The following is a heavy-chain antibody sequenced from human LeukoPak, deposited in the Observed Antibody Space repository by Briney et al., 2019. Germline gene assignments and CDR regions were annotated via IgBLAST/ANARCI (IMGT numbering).Heavy chain of an antibody. CDR1: GGSISNYY. CDR2: IYYSGTT. D-gene: IGHD3-22*01. J-gene: IGHJ2*01. V-gene: IGHV4-59*01. Sequence: SETLSLTCTVSGGSISNYYWSWIRQPPEKGLEWIGYIYYSGTTNYNPSLKSRVTISVDTSKNQFSLKLSSVTAADTAMYYCARSYYYHSSGYYYGGWYFGLWGRGTLVTVSS. CDR3: ARSYYYHSSGYYYGGWYFGL.